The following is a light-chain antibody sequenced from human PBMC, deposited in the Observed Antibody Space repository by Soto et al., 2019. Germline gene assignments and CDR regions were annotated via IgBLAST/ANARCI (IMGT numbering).Light chain of an antibody. V-gene: IGLV2-14*01. CDR3: SSYTSSSTRL. CDR1: SSDVGWYNY. CDR2: EVS. J-gene: IGLJ1*01. Sequence: ALTQPASVCASPGQSITSSCTETSSDVGWYNYVSWYQHHASKAPKLLIYEVSDRPSGVSNRFSGSKSGNTASLTICGLQAEDEADYYCSSYTSSSTRLFGSGAKVTVL.